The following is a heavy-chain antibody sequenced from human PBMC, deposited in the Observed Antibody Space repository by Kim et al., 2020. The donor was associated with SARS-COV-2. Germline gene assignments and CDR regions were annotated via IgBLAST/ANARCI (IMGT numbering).Heavy chain of an antibody. CDR1: GGSISSYY. CDR2: IYYSGST. D-gene: IGHD1-20*01. Sequence: SETLSLTCTVSGGSISSYYWSWIRQPPGKGLEWIGYIYYSGSTNYNPSLKSRVTISVDTSKNQFSLKLSSVTAADTAVYYCARAFPGPTYNWNEPVSGMDVWGQGTTVTVSS. CDR3: ARAFPGPTYNWNEPVSGMDV. V-gene: IGHV4-59*13. J-gene: IGHJ6*02.